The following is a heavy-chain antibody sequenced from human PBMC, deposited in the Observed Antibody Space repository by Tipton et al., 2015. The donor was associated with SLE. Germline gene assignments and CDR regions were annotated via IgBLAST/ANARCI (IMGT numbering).Heavy chain of an antibody. Sequence: QSGPEVKKPGSSVKVSCKASGGTFSSYAISWVRQAPGQGLEWMGWISAYNGNTNYAQKLQGRVTMTTDTSTSTAYMELRSLRSDDTAVYYCARPSGYTAMAPYYYYFDYWGQGTLVTVSS. CDR1: GGTFSSYA. V-gene: IGHV1-18*01. CDR2: ISAYNGNT. CDR3: ARPSGYTAMAPYYYYFDY. D-gene: IGHD5-18*01. J-gene: IGHJ4*02.